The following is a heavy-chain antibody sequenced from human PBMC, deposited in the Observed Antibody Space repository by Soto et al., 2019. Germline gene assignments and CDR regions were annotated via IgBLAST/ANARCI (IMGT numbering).Heavy chain of an antibody. CDR1: GGSISSSSYY. V-gene: IGHV4-39*02. CDR3: ARDEAAGRISPYYYYGMDV. CDR2: IYYSGST. J-gene: IGHJ6*02. Sequence: SETLSLTCTVSGGSISSSSYYWGWIRQPPGKGLEWIGSIYYSGSTYYNPSLKSRVTISVDTSKNQFSLKLSSVTAADTAVYYCARDEAAGRISPYYYYGMDVWGQGTTVTVSS. D-gene: IGHD6-13*01.